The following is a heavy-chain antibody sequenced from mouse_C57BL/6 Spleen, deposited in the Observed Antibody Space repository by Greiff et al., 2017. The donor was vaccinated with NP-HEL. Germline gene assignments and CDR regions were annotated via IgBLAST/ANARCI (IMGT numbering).Heavy chain of an antibody. Sequence: EVQRVESGGGLVKPGGSLKLSCAASGLTFSDYGMHWVRQAPEKGLEWVAYISRGSSTIYYADTVKGRFTISRDNAKNTLFLQMTSLRSEDTAMYYCARGGTTVVALGDWYFEVWGTGTTVTVSS. CDR1: GLTFSDYG. CDR2: ISRGSSTI. J-gene: IGHJ1*03. D-gene: IGHD1-1*01. V-gene: IGHV5-17*01. CDR3: ARGGTTVVALGDWYFEV.